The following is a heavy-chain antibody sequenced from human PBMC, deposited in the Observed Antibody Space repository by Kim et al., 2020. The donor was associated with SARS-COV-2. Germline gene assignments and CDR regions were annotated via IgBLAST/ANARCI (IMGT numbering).Heavy chain of an antibody. J-gene: IGHJ4*02. CDR2: ISWNSGTI. V-gene: IGHV3-9*01. Sequence: GGSLRLSCAASGFRFNDYAMHWVRQAPGKGLEWVSGISWNSGTIDYADSVKGRFTISRDNAKNSLFLQMNSLRTNDTAFYYCAKISGYDYAFDSWGQGTLVTVSS. CDR1: GFRFNDYA. D-gene: IGHD5-12*01. CDR3: AKISGYDYAFDS.